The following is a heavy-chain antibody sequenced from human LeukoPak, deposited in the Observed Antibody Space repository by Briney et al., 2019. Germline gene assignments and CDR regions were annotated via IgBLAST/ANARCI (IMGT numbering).Heavy chain of an antibody. CDR2: IIGDGTRT. V-gene: IGHV3-74*01. D-gene: IGHD2-8*01. J-gene: IGHJ5*02. Sequence: GGSLRLSCAASGFSFSYYWMHWVRQGSGKGPVWVSRIIGDGTRTDYADSVKGRLTISRHNAKSTLYLQMNSLTVEDTAVYYCLRVDDTNGHNWFDPWGQGTLVTVSS. CDR1: GFSFSYYW. CDR3: LRVDDTNGHNWFDP.